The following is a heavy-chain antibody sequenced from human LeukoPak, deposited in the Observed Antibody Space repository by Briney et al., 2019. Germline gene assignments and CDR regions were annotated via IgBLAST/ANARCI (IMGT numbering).Heavy chain of an antibody. V-gene: IGHV4-4*07. CDR2: VLTSGTA. J-gene: IGHJ3*02. D-gene: IGHD3-3*01. CDR3: TRVSYFAFWSASYSSPPGDAFDI. Sequence: PSETLSLTCSISRGSIRSSSWTWIRQPAGKGLEWIGLVLTSGTAIYNPSLKSRVTISLDTSRNHVSLTVTSVTDADTAIYFCTRVSYFAFWSASYSSPPGDAFDIWGQGTMVIVSS. CDR1: RGSIRSSS.